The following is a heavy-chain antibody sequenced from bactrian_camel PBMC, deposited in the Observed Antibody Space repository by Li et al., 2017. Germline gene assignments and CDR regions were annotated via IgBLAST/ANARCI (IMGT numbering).Heavy chain of an antibody. CDR1: GYAVNSDF. D-gene: IGHD6*01. V-gene: IGHV3S40*01. CDR3: VPCHYSWAAFPF. CDR2: IHSAGHYT. J-gene: IGHJ4*01. Sequence: DVQLVESGGGSVQAGGSLRLSCAASGYAVNSDFMGWFRQAPGKEREGVATIHSAGHYTRYLDSVKGRFTLSQDNAKKTVYLQMDSLKNEDTAMYYCVPCHYSWAAFPFWGQGTQVTVS.